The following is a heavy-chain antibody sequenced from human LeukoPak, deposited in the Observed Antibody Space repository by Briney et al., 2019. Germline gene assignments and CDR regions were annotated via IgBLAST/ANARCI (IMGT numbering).Heavy chain of an antibody. J-gene: IGHJ4*02. Sequence: GASVKVSCKVSGYTLTELSMHWVRQAPGKGREWMGGFDPEDGETIYAQKFQGRVTMTEDTSTDTAYMELSSLRSEDTAVYYCATDRYCSSTSCSPGGYWGQGTLVTVSS. CDR1: GYTLTELS. V-gene: IGHV1-24*01. CDR3: ATDRYCSSTSCSPGGY. CDR2: FDPEDGET. D-gene: IGHD2-2*01.